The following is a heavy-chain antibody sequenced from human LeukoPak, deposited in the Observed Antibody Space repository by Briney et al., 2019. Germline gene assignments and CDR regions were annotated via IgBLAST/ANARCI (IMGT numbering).Heavy chain of an antibody. D-gene: IGHD5-18*01. CDR2: IYSGGST. J-gene: IGHJ6*02. Sequence: GGSLRLSCAASGFTVSGNSMSWVRQAPGKGLEWVSVIYSGGSTYYADSVQGRFTISRGDSKNTLYLQMNSLRAEDTAVYYCARGYSYSYGMDVWGQGTTVTVSS. CDR3: ARGYSYSYGMDV. V-gene: IGHV3-53*01. CDR1: GFTVSGNS.